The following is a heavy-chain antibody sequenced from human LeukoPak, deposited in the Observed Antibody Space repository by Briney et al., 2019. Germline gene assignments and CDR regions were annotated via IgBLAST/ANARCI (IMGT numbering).Heavy chain of an antibody. J-gene: IGHJ6*04. CDR1: GGSFSGYY. V-gene: IGHV4-34*01. Sequence: SEALSLTCAVSGGSFSGYYWTWIRQSPGKGLEWIGETTHSGSTNYNPSLKSRVTISVDTSKNQFSLKLSSATAADTAVYYCARGEYGVVGLPLWGSYYYYGMDVWGKGTTVTVSS. CDR3: ARGEYGVVGLPLWGSYYYYGMDV. D-gene: IGHD4-17*01. CDR2: TTHSGST.